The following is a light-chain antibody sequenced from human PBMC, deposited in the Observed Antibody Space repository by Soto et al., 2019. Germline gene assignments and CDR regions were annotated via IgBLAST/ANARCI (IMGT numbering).Light chain of an antibody. CDR1: SSDLGGYNY. CDR3: SSYAGSNNYVI. CDR2: EVT. J-gene: IGLJ2*01. V-gene: IGLV2-8*01. Sequence: QSVLTQPPSASGSPGQSVPISCTGTSSDLGGYNYVSWYQQHPGEAPKLMIYEVTKRPSGVPDRFSGSKSGNTASLTVSGLQAEDEADYYCSSYAGSNNYVIFGGGTKLTVL.